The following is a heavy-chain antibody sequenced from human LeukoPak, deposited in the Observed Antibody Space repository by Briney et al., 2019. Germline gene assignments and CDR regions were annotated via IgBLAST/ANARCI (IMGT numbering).Heavy chain of an antibody. CDR3: ARDGLIGGFLGYYGMDV. V-gene: IGHV3-30-3*01. Sequence: PGRSLRLSCAASGFTFSSYAMHWVRQAPGKGLEWVAVISYDGSNKYYADSVKGRFTISRDNSKNTLYLQMNSLRAEDTAVYYCARDGLIGGFLGYYGMDVWGQGTTVTVS. D-gene: IGHD5-12*01. CDR2: ISYDGSNK. J-gene: IGHJ6*02. CDR1: GFTFSSYA.